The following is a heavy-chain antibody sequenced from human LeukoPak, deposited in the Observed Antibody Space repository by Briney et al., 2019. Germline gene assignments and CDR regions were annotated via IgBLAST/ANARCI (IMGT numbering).Heavy chain of an antibody. CDR3: AKAHYYDSSVDY. CDR2: ISYDGSNK. Sequence: GGSPRLSCAASGFTFSSCGMHWVRQAPGKGLEWVAVISYDGSNKYYADSVKGRFTISRDNSKNTLYLQMNSLRAEDTAVYYCAKAHYYDSSVDYWGQGTLVTVSS. D-gene: IGHD3-22*01. V-gene: IGHV3-30*18. J-gene: IGHJ4*02. CDR1: GFTFSSCG.